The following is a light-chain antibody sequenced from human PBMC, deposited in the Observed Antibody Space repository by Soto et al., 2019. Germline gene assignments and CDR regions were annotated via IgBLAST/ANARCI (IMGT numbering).Light chain of an antibody. J-gene: IGKJ1*01. CDR2: GAS. CDR1: QSVSSN. Sequence: EIVMTQSPATLSVSPGERATLSCRASQSVSSNLAWYQQKPGQAPRLLIYGASTRSTGIPARFSGSGCGTEFTLTISSLQSEDFAVYYCQQYNNWPFPSWTFGQGTKVEIK. CDR3: QQYNNWPFPSWT. V-gene: IGKV3-15*01.